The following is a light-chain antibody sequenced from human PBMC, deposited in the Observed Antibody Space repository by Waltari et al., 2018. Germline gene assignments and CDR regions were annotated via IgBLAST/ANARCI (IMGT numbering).Light chain of an antibody. Sequence: DIQMTQSPSSLSASVGDRVTITCRASQSIASNLSWYQQKPGKAPKLLIYAASSVQSGVPSRFSARGSGTDFTLTISSLQREDFATYYCQQSYSSPRTFGQGTKVEVK. J-gene: IGKJ1*01. CDR1: QSIASN. V-gene: IGKV1-39*01. CDR3: QQSYSSPRT. CDR2: AAS.